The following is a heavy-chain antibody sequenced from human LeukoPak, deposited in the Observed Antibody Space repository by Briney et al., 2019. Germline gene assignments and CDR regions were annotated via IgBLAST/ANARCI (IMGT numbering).Heavy chain of an antibody. J-gene: IGHJ4*02. V-gene: IGHV1-2*02. D-gene: IGHD6-19*01. CDR3: ARDGSGSGWYFFDY. CDR2: MNPNSGAT. CDR1: GYTFSGYY. Sequence: ASVKVSCKTSGYTFSGYYMHWVRPAPGQGLEWRGLMNPNSGATNYEQKFQGRVSLTRDMSISTAYLELTSVSSDDTAVYCCARDGSGSGWYFFDYWGEGALVTVSS.